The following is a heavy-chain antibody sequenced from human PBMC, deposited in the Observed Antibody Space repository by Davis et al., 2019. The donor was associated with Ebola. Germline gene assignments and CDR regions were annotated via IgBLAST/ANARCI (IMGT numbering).Heavy chain of an antibody. J-gene: IGHJ4*02. D-gene: IGHD1-26*01. CDR1: GYTFTSYY. Sequence: SVKVSCKASGYTFTSYYMHWVRQAPGQGLEWMGGIIPIFGTANYAQKFQGRVTITADESTSTAYMELSSLRSEDTAVYYCARDEATRSGSYCFDYWGQGTLVTVSS. CDR3: ARDEATRSGSYCFDY. CDR2: IIPIFGTA. V-gene: IGHV1-69*13.